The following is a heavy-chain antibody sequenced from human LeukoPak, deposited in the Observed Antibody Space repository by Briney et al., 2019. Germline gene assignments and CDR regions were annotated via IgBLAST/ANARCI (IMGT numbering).Heavy chain of an antibody. CDR3: ARGSITMIVINY. D-gene: IGHD3-22*01. Sequence: GGSLRLSCAASGFTFSSYSMTWVRQAPGKGLEWVSSISSSSSYIYYADSVKGRFTISRDNAKNSLYLQMNSLRAEDTAVYYCARGSITMIVINYWGQGTLVTVSS. J-gene: IGHJ4*02. CDR1: GFTFSSYS. CDR2: ISSSSSYI. V-gene: IGHV3-21*01.